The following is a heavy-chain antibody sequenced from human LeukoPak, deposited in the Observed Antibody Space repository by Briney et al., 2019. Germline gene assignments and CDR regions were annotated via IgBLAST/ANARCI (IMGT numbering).Heavy chain of an antibody. V-gene: IGHV1-46*01. CDR3: ARIGRVVAAAYYYYYYYMDV. Sequence: ASVKVSCKASGYTFTSYYMHWVRQAPGQGLEWMGIINPSGGSTSYAQKFQGRVTMTRDMSTSTVYMELSSLRSEDTAVYYCARIGRVVAAAYYYYYYYMDVWGKGTTVTVSS. J-gene: IGHJ6*03. CDR1: GYTFTSYY. D-gene: IGHD6-13*01. CDR2: INPSGGST.